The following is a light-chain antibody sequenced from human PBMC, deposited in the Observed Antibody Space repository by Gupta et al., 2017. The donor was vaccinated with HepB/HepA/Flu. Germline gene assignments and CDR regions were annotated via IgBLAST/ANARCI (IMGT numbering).Light chain of an antibody. CDR3: SSSSSIEILDSV. J-gene: IGLJ2*01. V-gene: IGLV2-14*03. CDR2: DVS. CDR1: NSEIGFYNY. Sequence: QSGMTQPASVSGSPGQSITISCTGANSEIGFYNYVPRYQQHPGKVPKHLIYDVSHRPSEGSNRFSGSKSGTSASLTISVLQAEDEAFYYCSSSSSIEILDSVFGGGTKLTV.